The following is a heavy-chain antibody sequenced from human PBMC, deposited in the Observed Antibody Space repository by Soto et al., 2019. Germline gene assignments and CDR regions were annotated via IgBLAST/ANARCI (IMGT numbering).Heavy chain of an antibody. CDR3: VRDPGYYGAGSDYHFTH. J-gene: IGHJ4*02. CDR2: ISGTSDYI. D-gene: IGHD3-10*01. Sequence: EVQLVESGGGLVKPGESLRLSCAASGFTFSSSSMNWVRQTPEKGLEWVSSISGTSDYIDYADSVKGRFTISRDNAENSLSLQMNSLRVEDTAVYYCVRDPGYYGAGSDYHFTHWGQGVLVTVSS. V-gene: IGHV3-21*02. CDR1: GFTFSSSS.